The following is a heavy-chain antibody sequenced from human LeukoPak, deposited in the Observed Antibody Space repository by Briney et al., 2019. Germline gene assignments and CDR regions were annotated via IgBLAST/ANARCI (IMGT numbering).Heavy chain of an antibody. CDR3: AVLRFLEWSTDAFDI. D-gene: IGHD3-3*01. V-gene: IGHV3-30*02. CDR2: IWYDGSNK. Sequence: GGSLRLSCAASGFTFSSYGMHWVRQAPGKGLEWVAVIWYDGSNKYYADSVKGRFTISRDNSKNTLYLQMNSLRAEDTAVYYCAVLRFLEWSTDAFDIWGQGTMVTVSS. J-gene: IGHJ3*02. CDR1: GFTFSSYG.